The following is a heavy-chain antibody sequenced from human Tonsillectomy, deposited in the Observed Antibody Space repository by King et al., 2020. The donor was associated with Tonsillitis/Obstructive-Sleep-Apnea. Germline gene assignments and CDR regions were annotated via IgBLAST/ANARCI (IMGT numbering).Heavy chain of an antibody. CDR3: AGSSSWSLGYFDY. J-gene: IGHJ4*02. CDR2: ISSSSSTI. D-gene: IGHD6-13*01. V-gene: IGHV3-48*02. CDR1: GFTFSSYR. Sequence: LQLVQSGGGLGQPGGSLRLSCAASGFTFSSYRMNWVRQAPGEGLEWVSYISSSSSTIYYADSVKGRFTISRDNAKNSLYLQMNSLRDEDTAVYYCAGSSSWSLGYFDYWGQGTLVTVSS.